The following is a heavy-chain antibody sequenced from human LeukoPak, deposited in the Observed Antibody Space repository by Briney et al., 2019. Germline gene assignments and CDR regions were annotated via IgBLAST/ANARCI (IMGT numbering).Heavy chain of an antibody. D-gene: IGHD2-8*01. V-gene: IGHV3-23*01. Sequence: GGTLRLSCAASGFTFSSYGVSWVRQAPGKGLEWVSGISGSGHRTYYADSVKGRFTISRDNSKNTLYLQMNSLRAEDTAVYYCARDGPQKPLPNVLMVYYYFDYWGQGTLVTVSS. CDR3: ARDGPQKPLPNVLMVYYYFDY. CDR2: ISGSGHRT. CDR1: GFTFSSYG. J-gene: IGHJ4*02.